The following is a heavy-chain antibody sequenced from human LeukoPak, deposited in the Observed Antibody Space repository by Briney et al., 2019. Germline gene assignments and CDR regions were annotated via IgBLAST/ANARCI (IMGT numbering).Heavy chain of an antibody. CDR1: GYTFTSYG. CDR3: ARENRYFDWLCY. J-gene: IGHJ4*02. Sequence: ASAKVSCKASGYTFTSYGNSWVRQAPGQGLEWMGWISAYNGNTNYAQKLQGRVTMTTDTSTSTAYMELRSLRSDDTAVYYCARENRYFDWLCYWGQGTLVTVSS. V-gene: IGHV1-18*01. CDR2: ISAYNGNT. D-gene: IGHD3-9*01.